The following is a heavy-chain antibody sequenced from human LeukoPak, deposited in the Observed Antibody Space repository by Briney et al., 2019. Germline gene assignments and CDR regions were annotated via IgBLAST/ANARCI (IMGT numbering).Heavy chain of an antibody. CDR2: LYSHGAT. V-gene: IGHV3-53*01. CDR1: EFTVTYNY. J-gene: IGHJ3*02. CDR3: ARWTNYHAFDI. D-gene: IGHD1-7*01. Sequence: GGSLRLSCAASEFTVTYNYMTWVRQAPGKGLEWVSLLYSHGATNCADSVKGRFTISRDDSKNTVYLQMNSLRAEDTAVYYCARWTNYHAFDIWGQGTMVTVSS.